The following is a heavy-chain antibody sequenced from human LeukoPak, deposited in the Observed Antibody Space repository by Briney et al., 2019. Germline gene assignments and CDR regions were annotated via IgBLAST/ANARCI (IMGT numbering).Heavy chain of an antibody. J-gene: IGHJ6*02. CDR2: ISRSGSPK. Sequence: GGSLRLSCAASGFTFSSYEINWVRQAPGKWLGSVSYISRSGSPKYYAGLGKRRFTISRNNAKNSLYLQMNSLRAEDTAIYFCARDMQWGSDVYGMDVWGQGTTVTDSS. D-gene: IGHD6-19*01. CDR3: ARDMQWGSDVYGMDV. CDR1: GFTFSSYE. V-gene: IGHV3-48*03.